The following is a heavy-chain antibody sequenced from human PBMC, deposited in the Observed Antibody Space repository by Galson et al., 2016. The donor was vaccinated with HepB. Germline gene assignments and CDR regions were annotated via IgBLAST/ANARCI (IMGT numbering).Heavy chain of an antibody. CDR2: IYFSGGT. CDR3: ARGTTMDGMDV. CDR1: GGSITSGNYH. J-gene: IGHJ6*02. Sequence: ETLSLTCSVSGGSITSGNYHWGWIRQPPGKGLEWIGSIYFSGGTYYNLSLKSRVTISIDMSKNQFSLKMKSVTAADTAVYYCARGTTMDGMDVWGQGTTVTGSS. V-gene: IGHV4-39*01. D-gene: IGHD3-10*01.